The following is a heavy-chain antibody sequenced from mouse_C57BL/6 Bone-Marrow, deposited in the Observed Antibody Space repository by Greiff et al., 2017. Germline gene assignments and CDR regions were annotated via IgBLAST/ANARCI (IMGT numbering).Heavy chain of an antibody. Sequence: QVQLKESGPELVKPGASVKISCKASGYAFSSSWMNWVKQRPGKGLEWIGRIYPGDGDTNYNGKFKGKATLTADKSSSTAYMQLSSLTSEDSAVYFCASNPYYFDYWGQGTTLTVSS. V-gene: IGHV1-82*01. CDR3: ASNPYYFDY. CDR1: GYAFSSSW. J-gene: IGHJ2*01. CDR2: IYPGDGDT.